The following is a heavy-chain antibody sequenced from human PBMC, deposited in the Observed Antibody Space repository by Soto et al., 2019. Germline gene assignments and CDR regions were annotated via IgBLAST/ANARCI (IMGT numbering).Heavy chain of an antibody. CDR1: GFTFSDSA. CDR3: TRHLADC. D-gene: IGHD3-3*02. Sequence: EVQLVESGGGLVQPGGSLKLSCAASGFTFSDSAMHWVRQASGKGLEWVGRIRSKSNNYATEYAASVKGRFTISRDDSRNTAYLQMNSLKTEGTAVYYCTRHLADCWGQGTLVTVSS. V-gene: IGHV3-73*01. J-gene: IGHJ4*02. CDR2: IRSKSNNYAT.